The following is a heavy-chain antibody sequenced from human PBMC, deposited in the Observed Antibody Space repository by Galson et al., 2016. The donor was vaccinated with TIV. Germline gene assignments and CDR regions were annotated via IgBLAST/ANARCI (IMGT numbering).Heavy chain of an antibody. V-gene: IGHV3-9*01. D-gene: IGHD6-13*01. CDR1: GFSFDDYA. CDR2: ISWNSGTI. J-gene: IGHJ6*03. Sequence: SLRLSCAASGFSFDDYAMHWVRQDPGKGLEWVSGISWNSGTIGYADSVKGRFTISRDNAENSLYLQMNSLRAEDTASYYCAKGSSSWYFADNYYMGVWGKGTTVTVSS. CDR3: AKGSSSWYFADNYYMGV.